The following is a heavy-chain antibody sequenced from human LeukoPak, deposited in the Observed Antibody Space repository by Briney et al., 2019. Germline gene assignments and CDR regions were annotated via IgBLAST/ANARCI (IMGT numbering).Heavy chain of an antibody. Sequence: GASVKVSRKASGYTFTNYAISWVRQAPGQGLEWMGWISAYNTNTNYAQNLQGRVTMTTDTSTSTAYMELRSLRSDDTAVYYCARVVVGESVVPIAGYFDYWGQGTLVIVSS. V-gene: IGHV1-18*01. D-gene: IGHD2-2*01. CDR1: GYTFTNYA. CDR3: ARVVVGESVVPIAGYFDY. J-gene: IGHJ4*02. CDR2: ISAYNTNT.